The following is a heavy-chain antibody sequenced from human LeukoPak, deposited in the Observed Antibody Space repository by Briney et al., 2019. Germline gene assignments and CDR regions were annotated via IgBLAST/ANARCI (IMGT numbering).Heavy chain of an antibody. V-gene: IGHV3-33*01. CDR2: IWYDGSRK. J-gene: IGHJ4*02. D-gene: IGHD5-18*01. CDR1: GFTFSNYG. CDR3: ARVLDTAGIGY. Sequence: PGRSLRLSCAASGFTFSNYGMHWVRQAPGKGLEWEAIIWYDGSRKYYADSVKARFTISRDNSKNTLYLQMNSLRAEDTAVYYCARVLDTAGIGYWGQGTLVTVSS.